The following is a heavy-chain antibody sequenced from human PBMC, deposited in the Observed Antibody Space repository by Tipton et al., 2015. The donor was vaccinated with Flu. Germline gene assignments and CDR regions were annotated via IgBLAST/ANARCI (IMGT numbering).Heavy chain of an antibody. CDR3: ARGVRPINMVGGVINWFDP. CDR1: GDAIRSDYL. V-gene: IGHV4-38-2*02. D-gene: IGHD3-10*01. Sequence: TLSLTCSVSGDAIRSDYLWGWIRQPPGRGLEWIGNVFRSGSGYLNPSLKSRVAISIDTSKNQFSLKVTSVTAADTAVYFCARGVRPINMVGGVINWFDPWGQGTLVTVSS. CDR2: VFRSGSG. J-gene: IGHJ5*02.